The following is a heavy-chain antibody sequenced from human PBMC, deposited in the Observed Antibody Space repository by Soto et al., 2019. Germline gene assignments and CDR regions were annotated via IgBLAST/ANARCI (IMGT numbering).Heavy chain of an antibody. CDR1: GYNFDNYG. CDR3: AREDIVVGWIQH. V-gene: IGHV1-18*01. J-gene: IGHJ1*01. Sequence: GAPVKVSCKTSGYNFDNYGVSWVRQAPGQGLEWMGWISAYNGNTNYAQKLQGRVTMTTDTSTSTAYMELRSLRSDDTAVYYCAREDIVVGWIQHWGQGTLVTVSS. D-gene: IGHD2-15*01. CDR2: ISAYNGNT.